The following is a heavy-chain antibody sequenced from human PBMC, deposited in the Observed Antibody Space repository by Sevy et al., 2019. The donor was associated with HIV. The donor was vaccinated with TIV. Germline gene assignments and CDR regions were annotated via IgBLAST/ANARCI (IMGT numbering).Heavy chain of an antibody. CDR1: TFTFSDYY. D-gene: IGHD5-18*01. CDR3: ARVRYNYGSYYFDY. CDR2: ISSGGSNK. J-gene: IGHJ4*02. Sequence: GGSLRLSCAASTFTFSDYYMTWIRQAPGKGLEWVSHISSGGSNKYYANSVKGRFTISRDNAKNSLYLQMNSLRVEDTALYYCARVRYNYGSYYFDYWGQGTLVTVSS. V-gene: IGHV3-11*01.